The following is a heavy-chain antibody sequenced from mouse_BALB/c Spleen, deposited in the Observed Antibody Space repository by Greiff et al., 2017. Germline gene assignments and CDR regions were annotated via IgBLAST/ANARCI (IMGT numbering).Heavy chain of an antibody. D-gene: IGHD1-1*01. V-gene: IGHV5-17*02. Sequence: EVQLVESGGGLVQPGGSRKLSCAASGFTFSSFGMHWVRQAPEKGLEWVAYISSGSSTIYYADTVKGRFTISRDNPKNTLFLQMTSLRSEDTAMYYCARSTVVRGNAMDYWGQGTSVTVSS. CDR2: ISSGSSTI. CDR1: GFTFSSFG. CDR3: ARSTVVRGNAMDY. J-gene: IGHJ4*01.